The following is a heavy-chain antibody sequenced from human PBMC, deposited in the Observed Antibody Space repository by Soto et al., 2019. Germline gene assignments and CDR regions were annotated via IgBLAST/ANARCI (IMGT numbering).Heavy chain of an antibody. J-gene: IGHJ4*02. CDR3: ARVYCSGGSCYSGGYFDY. CDR1: SGSISSSNW. V-gene: IGHV4-4*02. D-gene: IGHD2-15*01. CDR2: IYHSGST. Sequence: SETLSLTCAVSSGSISSSNWWSWVRQPPGKGLEWIGEIYHSGSTNYNPSLKSRVTISVDKSKNQFSLKLSSVTAADTAVYYCARVYCSGGSCYSGGYFDYWGQGTLVTVSS.